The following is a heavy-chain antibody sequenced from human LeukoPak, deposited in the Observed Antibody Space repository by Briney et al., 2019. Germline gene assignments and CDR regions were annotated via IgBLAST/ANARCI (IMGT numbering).Heavy chain of an antibody. CDR1: GFTFTTYA. CDR2: IRYDGSNK. CDR3: AKPSLRFLEWCLLDY. Sequence: GGSLRLSCAASGFTFTTYAMAWVRQAPGKGLEWVAFIRYDGSNKYYADSVKGRFTFSRDNSKNTLYLQMNSLRAEDTAVYYCAKPSLRFLEWCLLDYWGQGTLVTVSS. V-gene: IGHV3-30*02. D-gene: IGHD3-3*01. J-gene: IGHJ4*02.